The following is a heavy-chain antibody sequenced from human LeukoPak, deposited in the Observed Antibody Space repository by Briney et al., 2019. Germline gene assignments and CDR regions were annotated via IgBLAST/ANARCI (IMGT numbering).Heavy chain of an antibody. CDR1: GGSISSSSYY. CDR3: ASHGSHDPDY. J-gene: IGHJ4*02. CDR2: IYYSGST. Sequence: SETLSLTCTVSGGSISSSSYYWGWIRQPPGKGLEWIGSIYYSGSTYYNPSLKSRVTISVDTSKNQFSLKLSSVTAADTAVYYCASHGSHDPDYWGQGTLVTVSS. V-gene: IGHV4-39*07. D-gene: IGHD1-26*01.